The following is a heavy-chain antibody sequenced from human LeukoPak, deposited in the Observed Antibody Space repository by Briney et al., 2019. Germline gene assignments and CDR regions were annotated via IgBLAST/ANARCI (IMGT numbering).Heavy chain of an antibody. V-gene: IGHV4-38-2*01. J-gene: IGHJ4*02. CDR2: IYHSGST. CDR3: ARHRGFDYGDYELDY. Sequence: SETLSLACAVSGYSISSGYYWGWIRQPPGKGLEWIGSIYHSGSTYYNPSLKSRVTISVDTSKNQFSLKLSSVTAADTAVYYCARHRGFDYGDYELDYWGQGTLVPVSS. D-gene: IGHD4-17*01. CDR1: GYSISSGYY.